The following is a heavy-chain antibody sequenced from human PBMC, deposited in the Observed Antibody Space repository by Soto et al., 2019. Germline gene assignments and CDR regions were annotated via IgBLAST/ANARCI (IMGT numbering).Heavy chain of an antibody. J-gene: IGHJ4*02. V-gene: IGHV1-24*01. CDR2: FDPEDGET. CDR3: ATDLANGDYAQQTDY. CDR1: GYTLTELS. D-gene: IGHD4-17*01. Sequence: AASVKVSCKVSGYTLTELSMHWVRQAPGKGLEWMGGFDPEDGETIYAQKFQGRVTMTEDTSTDTAYMELSSLRSEDTAVYYCATDLANGDYAQQTDYWGQGTLVTVSS.